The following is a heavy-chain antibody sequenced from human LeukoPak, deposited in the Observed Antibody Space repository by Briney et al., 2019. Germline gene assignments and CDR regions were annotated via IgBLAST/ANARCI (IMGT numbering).Heavy chain of an antibody. CDR3: ARRTSLLSPLDY. CDR2: IYPGDSDT. CDR1: GWSFTTYW. J-gene: IGHJ4*02. V-gene: IGHV5-51*01. D-gene: IGHD1-1*01. Sequence: GESLKISCSGSGWSFTTYWIGWVRQMPGKGLEWMGSIYPGDSDTRYSPSFQGQVTISVDKSISTAYLQWSSLKASDTAMYYCARRTSLLSPLDYWGQGTLVTVSS.